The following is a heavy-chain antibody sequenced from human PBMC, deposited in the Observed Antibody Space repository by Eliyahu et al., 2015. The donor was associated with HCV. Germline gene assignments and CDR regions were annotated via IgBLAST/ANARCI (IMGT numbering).Heavy chain of an antibody. CDR1: GFSFSRDW. D-gene: IGHD3-22*01. CDR3: ARDPDSGGYSTFDD. CDR2: IKSDGSST. J-gene: IGHJ4*02. Sequence: EVQLVESGGGLVQPGGSLRLSCAASGFSFSRDWMHXVRQAPGKXLVWVSRIKSDGSSTSYADSVKGRFTISRDNVKSTVYLQMNSMRVEDTAVYYCARDPDSGGYSTFDDWGQGTLVTVSS. V-gene: IGHV3-74*01.